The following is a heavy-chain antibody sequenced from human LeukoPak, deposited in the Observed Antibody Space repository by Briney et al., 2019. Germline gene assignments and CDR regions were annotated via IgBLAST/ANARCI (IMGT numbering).Heavy chain of an antibody. J-gene: IGHJ4*02. Sequence: GGSLRLSCAASGFTFSSYSMNWVRQAPGRGLEWVSYISSSSSTLYYADSVKGRFAISRDNAKNSLYLQTNTLRAEDTAVYYCARDLENTDMAYGGFYFDYWGQGTLVTVSS. CDR2: ISSSSSTL. V-gene: IGHV3-48*01. CDR3: ARDLENTDMAYGGFYFDY. CDR1: GFTFSSYS. D-gene: IGHD5-18*01.